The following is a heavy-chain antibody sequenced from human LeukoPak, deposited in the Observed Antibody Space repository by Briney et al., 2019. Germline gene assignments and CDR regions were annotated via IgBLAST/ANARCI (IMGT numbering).Heavy chain of an antibody. CDR1: GFSFSSYG. CDR3: ANQHLATFGYHCYGMDV. V-gene: IGHV3-30*18. Sequence: GGSLRLSCAASGFSFSSYGMHWVRQAPGKGLEWVAVIAYDGSNEYYADSVKGRFTISRDNSKNTLYLQMNSLRGEDTAVYLCANQHLATFGYHCYGMDVWGQGTTVTVSS. J-gene: IGHJ6*02. D-gene: IGHD5-12*01. CDR2: IAYDGSNE.